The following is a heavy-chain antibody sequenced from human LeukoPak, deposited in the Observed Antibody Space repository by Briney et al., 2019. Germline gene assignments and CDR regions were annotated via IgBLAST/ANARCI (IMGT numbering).Heavy chain of an antibody. CDR1: GGSISSSNW. D-gene: IGHD6-19*01. J-gene: IGHJ6*03. CDR2: IYHSGST. Sequence: SETLSLTCTVSGGSISSSNWWSWVRPPPGKGLEWIGEIYHSGSTNYNPSLKSRVTISVDKSKNQFSLKLSSVTAADTAVYYCARADEQWLVRDLYYYYYMDVWGKGTTVTVSS. CDR3: ARADEQWLVRDLYYYYYMDV. V-gene: IGHV4-4*02.